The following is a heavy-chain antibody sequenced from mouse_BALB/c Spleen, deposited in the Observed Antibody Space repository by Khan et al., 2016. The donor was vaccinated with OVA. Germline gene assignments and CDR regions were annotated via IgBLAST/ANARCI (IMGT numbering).Heavy chain of an antibody. V-gene: IGHV3-1*02. J-gene: IGHJ2*01. CDR2: IYYSGST. Sequence: EVELVESGPDLVKPSQSLSLTCTVTGYSIISGYSWRWIRQFPGNRLEWMGYIYYSGSTNYNPTLKSRISITRDTSKNQFFLQLKSVTTEDTATYYCARDGNDFDYWGQGTTLTVAS. CDR1: GYSIISGYS. CDR3: ARDGNDFDY.